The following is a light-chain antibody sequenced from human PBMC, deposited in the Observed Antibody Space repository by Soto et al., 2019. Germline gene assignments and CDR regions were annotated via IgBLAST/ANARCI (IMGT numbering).Light chain of an antibody. J-gene: IGLJ1*01. Sequence: QSVLTQPASVSGSPGQSITISCSGTNTDVGGYNYVSWYQQYPGKAPKLIIYEVSNRPSGVSNRFSGSKSGNTASLAISGLQAEDEGDYYCSLYSDNSTYVFATGTKGTVL. CDR3: SLYSDNSTYV. CDR2: EVS. V-gene: IGLV2-14*03. CDR1: NTDVGGYNY.